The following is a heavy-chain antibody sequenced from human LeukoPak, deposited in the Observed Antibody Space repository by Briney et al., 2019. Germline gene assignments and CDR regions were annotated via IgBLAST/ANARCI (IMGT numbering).Heavy chain of an antibody. Sequence: GSLRLSCTASGFTFSNAWMSWVRQAPGKGLEWIGSIYYSGSTYYNPSLKSRVTISVDTSKNQFSLKLSSVTAADTAVYYCARDRAAAGTGYWGQGTLVTVSS. CDR1: GFTFSNAW. CDR3: ARDRAAAGTGY. J-gene: IGHJ4*02. CDR2: IYYSGST. D-gene: IGHD6-13*01. V-gene: IGHV4-38-2*02.